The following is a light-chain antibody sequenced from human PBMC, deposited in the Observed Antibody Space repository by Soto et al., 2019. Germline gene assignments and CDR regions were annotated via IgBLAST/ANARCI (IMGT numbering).Light chain of an antibody. CDR3: QHYNSYSEA. Sequence: DFPMSQSPSTLSASVGDRVTIPCRASQNIRSRSAWFQQKPGKAPKLLIYDASSLESGVPQRFSGSGSGTEFTLTISSLQPDDFATYYCQHYNSYSEAFGQGTKVDIK. V-gene: IGKV1-5*01. CDR2: DAS. CDR1: QNIRSR. J-gene: IGKJ1*01.